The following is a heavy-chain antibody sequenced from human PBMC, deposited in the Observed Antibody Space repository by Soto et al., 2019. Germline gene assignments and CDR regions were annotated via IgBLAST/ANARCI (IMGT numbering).Heavy chain of an antibody. V-gene: IGHV4-59*08. D-gene: IGHD3-10*01. Sequence: PSEILSLTCTVSDDSSSNYKWSWIRQPPGRRLEWIGYIDSNGGTSYNPSLQSRVTISIDTSTKQFFLKLSSVTAADTAVYYCVRQGFGRLHGLVDVWGQGTTVNVSS. CDR2: IDSNGGT. J-gene: IGHJ6*02. CDR1: DDSSSNYK. CDR3: VRQGFGRLHGLVDV.